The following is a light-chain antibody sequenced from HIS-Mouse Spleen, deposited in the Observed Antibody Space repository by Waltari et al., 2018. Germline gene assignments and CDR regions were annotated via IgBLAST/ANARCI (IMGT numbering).Light chain of an antibody. CDR1: QSISSW. CDR2: KAS. V-gene: IGKV1-5*03. Sequence: DIQMTQSPSTLSASVGDRVTITCGASQSISSWLAWYQQKPGKAPKLLIYKASSLESGVPSRFSGSGSGTEFTLTISSLQPDDFATYYCQQYNSYSLTFGGGTKVEIK. J-gene: IGKJ4*01. CDR3: QQYNSYSLT.